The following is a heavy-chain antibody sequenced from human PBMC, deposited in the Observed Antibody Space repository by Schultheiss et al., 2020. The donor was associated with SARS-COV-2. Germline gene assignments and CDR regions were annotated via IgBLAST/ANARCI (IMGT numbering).Heavy chain of an antibody. CDR3: AGPYGGNS. D-gene: IGHD4-23*01. J-gene: IGHJ4*02. CDR1: GGSFSGYY. Sequence: SETLSLTCAVYGGSFSGYYWSWLRQPPGTGLKWIGESHCTGSANCNPSLKSRVSISLVAAKNHFPLRLISVTSADTAVYYCAGPYGGNSWGQGTLVTVSS. CDR2: SHCTGSA. V-gene: IGHV4-34*01.